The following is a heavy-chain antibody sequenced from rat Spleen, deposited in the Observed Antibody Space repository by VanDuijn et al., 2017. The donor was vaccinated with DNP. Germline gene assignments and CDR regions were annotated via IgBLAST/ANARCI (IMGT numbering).Heavy chain of an antibody. CDR1: GFTFSDYY. Sequence: EVQLVESGGGPVQPGRSLKLSCAVSGFTFSDYYMAWVRQAPAKGLEWVATISYNGGTPYYRDSVKGRFSISRDNAKNTQYLQMDSLRSEDTATYYCARGYDGYDYWGQGVMVTVSS. D-gene: IGHD1-12*03. V-gene: IGHV5-7*01. CDR2: ISYNGGTP. J-gene: IGHJ2*01. CDR3: ARGYDGYDY.